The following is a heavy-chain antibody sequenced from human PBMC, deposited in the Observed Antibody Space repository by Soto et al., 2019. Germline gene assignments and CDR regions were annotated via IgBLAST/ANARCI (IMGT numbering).Heavy chain of an antibody. Sequence: SGGSLRLSCAASGFTFSSYAMSWVRQAPGKGLEWVSAISGSGGSTYYADSVKGRFTISRDNSKNTLYLQMNSLRAEDTAVYYCAGGGATIYYYYGMDVWGQGTTVTVSS. J-gene: IGHJ6*02. CDR1: GFTFSSYA. D-gene: IGHD1-26*01. CDR3: AGGGATIYYYYGMDV. CDR2: ISGSGGST. V-gene: IGHV3-23*01.